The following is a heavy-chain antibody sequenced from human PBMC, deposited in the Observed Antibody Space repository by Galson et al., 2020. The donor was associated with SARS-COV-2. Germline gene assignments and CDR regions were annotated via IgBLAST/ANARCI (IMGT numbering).Heavy chain of an antibody. CDR2: ISYDGSNK. J-gene: IGHJ6*02. D-gene: IGHD3-3*01. V-gene: IGHV3-30-3*01. CDR3: ARDSVLYDFWSGYFLGGGKYGMDV. Sequence: GESLKISCAASGFTFSSYAMHWVRQAPGKGLEWVAVISYDGSNKYYADSVKGRFTISRDNSKNTLYLQMNSLRAEDTAVYYCARDSVLYDFWSGYFLGGGKYGMDVWGQGTTVTVSS. CDR1: GFTFSSYA.